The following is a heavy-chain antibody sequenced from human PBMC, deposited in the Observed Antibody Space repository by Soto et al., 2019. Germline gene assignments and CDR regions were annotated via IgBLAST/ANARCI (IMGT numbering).Heavy chain of an antibody. J-gene: IGHJ4*02. CDR1: GGSISSSSYY. D-gene: IGHD6-13*01. CDR3: ARQVSAAGTYY. Sequence: QLQLQESGPGLVKPSETLSLTCTVSGGSISSSSYYWGWIRQPPGKGLEWIGSIYYSGSTYYNPSLKSRVTISVDTSKNQFSLKLSSVTAADTAVYYSARQVSAAGTYYWGQGTLVTVSS. CDR2: IYYSGST. V-gene: IGHV4-39*01.